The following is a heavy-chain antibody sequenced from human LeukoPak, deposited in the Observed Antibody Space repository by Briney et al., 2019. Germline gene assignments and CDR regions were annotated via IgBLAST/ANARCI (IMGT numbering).Heavy chain of an antibody. CDR1: GFTFSSYA. Sequence: AGGSLRLSCAASGFTFSSYAMSWVRQAPGKGLEWVSAISGSGGSTYYADSVKGRFTISRDNSKNTLYLQMNSLRAEDTAVYYCAKPSPRYYYGSGSPLDYWGQGTLVTVSS. V-gene: IGHV3-23*01. CDR3: AKPSPRYYYGSGSPLDY. J-gene: IGHJ4*02. CDR2: ISGSGGST. D-gene: IGHD3-10*01.